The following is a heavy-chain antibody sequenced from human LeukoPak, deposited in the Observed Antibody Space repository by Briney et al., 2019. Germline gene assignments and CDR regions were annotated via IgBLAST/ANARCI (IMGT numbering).Heavy chain of an antibody. D-gene: IGHD3-10*01. J-gene: IGHJ3*02. CDR2: IIPIFGIP. V-gene: IGHV1-69*10. CDR1: GGTFRTFA. CDR3: ATGGGTHPRGDHPGDGAFDI. Sequence: GASVKVSCKASGGTFRTFAISWVRQAPGQGLEWMGGIIPIFGIPDSAQKFQGRVTMTEDTSTDTAYMELSSLRSEDTAVYYCATGGGTHPRGDHPGDGAFDIWGQGTMVTVSS.